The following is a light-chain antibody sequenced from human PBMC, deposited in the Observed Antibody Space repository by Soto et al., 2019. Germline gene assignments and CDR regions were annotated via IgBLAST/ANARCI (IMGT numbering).Light chain of an antibody. Sequence: EIVLTQSPGTLSLSPGERATLSCRASQSVSNNYLAWYRQKPGQAPRLLIYAASSRATGTPDRFSGSGSGTDFTLTISRLEPEDFAVYYCQQYGSSFTFGPGTKVYIK. CDR1: QSVSNNY. V-gene: IGKV3-20*01. CDR3: QQYGSSFT. J-gene: IGKJ3*01. CDR2: AAS.